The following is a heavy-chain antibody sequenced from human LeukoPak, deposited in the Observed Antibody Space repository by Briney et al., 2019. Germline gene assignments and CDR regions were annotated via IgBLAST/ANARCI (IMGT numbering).Heavy chain of an antibody. D-gene: IGHD3-22*01. CDR2: TRNKANSYTT. V-gene: IGHV3-72*01. J-gene: IGHJ4*02. CDR1: GFTFSDRY. Sequence: PRGSLRLSCAASGFTFSDRYMDWVRQAPGKGLEWVGRTRNKANSYTTEYAASVKGRFTISRDDSKTSLYLQMNSLKTEDTAVYYCARVDSSGYFDYWGQGTLVTVSS. CDR3: ARVDSSGYFDY.